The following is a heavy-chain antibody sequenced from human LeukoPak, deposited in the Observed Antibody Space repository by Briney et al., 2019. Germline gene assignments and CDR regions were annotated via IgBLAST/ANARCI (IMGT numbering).Heavy chain of an antibody. CDR1: GFTFSSYA. CDR2: ISGSGGST. D-gene: IGHD3-3*01. CDR3: AKPYYDFWSGNYYFDY. J-gene: IGHJ4*02. V-gene: IGHV3-23*01. Sequence: GGSLRLSCAASGFTFSSYAMSWVRQAPGKGLEWVLAISGSGGSTYYADSVKGRFTISRDNSKNTLYLQMNSLRAEDTAVYYCAKPYYDFWSGNYYFDYWGQGTLVTVSS.